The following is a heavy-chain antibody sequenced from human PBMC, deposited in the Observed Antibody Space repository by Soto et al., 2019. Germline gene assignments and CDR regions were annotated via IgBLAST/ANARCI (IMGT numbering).Heavy chain of an antibody. D-gene: IGHD5-12*01. V-gene: IGHV1-69*13. Sequence: GASVKVSCKASGGTFSSFGISLVRQAPGQGLXWXXXIIPXXXRXXXXQRFRGRLTITADESTSTSYMELIDLGSEDTAVYYCAREGSGYNFWGQGTQVTVSS. J-gene: IGHJ1*01. CDR1: GGTFSSFG. CDR2: IIPXXXRX. CDR3: AREGSGYNF.